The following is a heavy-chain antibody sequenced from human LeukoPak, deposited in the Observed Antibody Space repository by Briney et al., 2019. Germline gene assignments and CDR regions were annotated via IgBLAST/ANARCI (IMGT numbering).Heavy chain of an antibody. Sequence: SETLSLTCTVSGGSISSGSYYWGWIRQPPGKGLEWIGSIYYSGSTYYNPSLKSRVTISVDTSKNQFSLKLSSVTAADTAVYYCARPVYDFWSGSSYYFDYWGQGTLATVSS. D-gene: IGHD3-3*01. CDR1: GGSISSGSYY. V-gene: IGHV4-39*01. CDR2: IYYSGST. CDR3: ARPVYDFWSGSSYYFDY. J-gene: IGHJ4*02.